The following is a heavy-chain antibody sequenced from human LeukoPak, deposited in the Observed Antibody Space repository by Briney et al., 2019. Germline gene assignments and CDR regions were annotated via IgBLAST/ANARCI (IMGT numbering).Heavy chain of an antibody. CDR3: ARALRSGYNCIPSNIIDY. CDR2: INPNSGGT. D-gene: IGHD5-24*01. Sequence: ASVKVSCKASGYTFTGYYMHWVRQAPGQGLEWMGRINPNSGGTNYAQKFQGRVTMTRDTSISTAYMELSRLRSDDTAVYYCARALRSGYNCIPSNIIDYWGQGTLVTVSS. V-gene: IGHV1-2*06. J-gene: IGHJ4*02. CDR1: GYTFTGYY.